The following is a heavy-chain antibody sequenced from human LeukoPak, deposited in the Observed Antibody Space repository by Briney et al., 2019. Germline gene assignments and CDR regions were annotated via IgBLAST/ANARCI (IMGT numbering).Heavy chain of an antibody. CDR2: ISGSGGST. J-gene: IGHJ4*02. Sequence: GGSLRLSCAASGFNFNNYWMSWLRQAPGKGLEWVSAISGSGGSTYYADSVKGRFTLSRDNSKNTLYLQMNSLRAEDTAVYYCAKAGLWVTTGSYWGQGTLVTVSS. V-gene: IGHV3-23*01. CDR1: GFNFNNYW. CDR3: AKAGLWVTTGSY. D-gene: IGHD4-17*01.